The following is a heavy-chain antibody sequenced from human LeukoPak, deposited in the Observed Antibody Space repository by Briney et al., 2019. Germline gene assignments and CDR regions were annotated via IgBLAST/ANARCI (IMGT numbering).Heavy chain of an antibody. Sequence: GGSLRLSCAATGFTFNNYWMSWVRQAPGKGLEWVGFIRSKAYGGTTEYAASVKGRFTISRDDSKSIAYLQMNSLKTEDTAVYYCTRSSGSYSAEYFQHWGQGTLVTVSS. CDR2: IRSKAYGGTT. CDR1: GFTFNNYW. V-gene: IGHV3-49*04. J-gene: IGHJ1*01. D-gene: IGHD1-26*01. CDR3: TRSSGSYSAEYFQH.